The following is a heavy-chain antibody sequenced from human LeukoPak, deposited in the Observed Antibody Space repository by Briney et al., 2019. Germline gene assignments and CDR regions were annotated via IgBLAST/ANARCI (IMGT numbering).Heavy chain of an antibody. CDR2: INPNSGGT. Sequence: ASVKVSCKASGYTFTNFYMHWVRQAPGQGLEWMGWINPNSGGTNYAQKFQGWVTMTRDTSISTAYVELSRLRSDDTAVYYCARGGITGTTRGPTRLNDAFDIWGQGTMVTVSS. CDR1: GYTFTNFY. V-gene: IGHV1-2*04. D-gene: IGHD1-20*01. J-gene: IGHJ3*02. CDR3: ARGGITGTTRGPTRLNDAFDI.